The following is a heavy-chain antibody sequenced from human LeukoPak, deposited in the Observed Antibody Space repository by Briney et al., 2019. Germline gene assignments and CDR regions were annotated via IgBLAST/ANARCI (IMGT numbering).Heavy chain of an antibody. CDR1: GHSFSSDSF. CDR2: IHERGST. J-gene: IGHJ5*02. V-gene: IGHV4-38-2*01. D-gene: IGHD6-6*01. CDR3: ARASRPSNSWFDP. Sequence: SETLSLTCGVSGHSFSSDSFWGWIRQPPGQGLEWIGSIHERGSTFYNPSLKSRVTISIDTSKNQFSLNVNSVTAADTAVCYCARASRPSNSWFDPWGQGTVVTVSS.